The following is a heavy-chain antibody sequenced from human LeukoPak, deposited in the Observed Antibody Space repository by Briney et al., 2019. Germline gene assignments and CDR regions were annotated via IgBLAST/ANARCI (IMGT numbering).Heavy chain of an antibody. CDR1: GGSISSYY. CDR3: ASHLIFGLVRVGWWFDP. D-gene: IGHD3/OR15-3a*01. CDR2: IYYSGST. V-gene: IGHV4-59*08. J-gene: IGHJ5*02. Sequence: SETLSLSCTVSGGSISSYYWSWIRQPPGKGLEWIGYIYYSGSTNYNPSLKSRVTISVDTSKNQFSLKLSSVTAADTAVYYCASHLIFGLVRVGWWFDPWGQGTLVTVSS.